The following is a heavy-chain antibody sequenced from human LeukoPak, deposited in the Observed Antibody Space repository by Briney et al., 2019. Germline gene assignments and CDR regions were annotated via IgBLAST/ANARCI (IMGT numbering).Heavy chain of an antibody. D-gene: IGHD1-26*01. V-gene: IGHV3-48*03. J-gene: IGHJ6*03. CDR2: ISSSGSTI. CDR1: GFTFSSYE. Sequence: PGGSLRLSCAASGFTFSSYEMNWVRQAPGKGLEWVSYISSSGSTIYYADSVKGRFTISRDNSKNTLYLQMNSLRAEDTAVYYCARDPTTRLYYYYMDVWGKGTTVTVSS. CDR3: ARDPTTRLYYYYMDV.